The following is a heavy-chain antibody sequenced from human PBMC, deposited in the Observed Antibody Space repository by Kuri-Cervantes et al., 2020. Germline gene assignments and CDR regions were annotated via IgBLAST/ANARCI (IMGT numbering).Heavy chain of an antibody. CDR1: GYSFTSYW. CDR3: ARRNTVVRGAITYMDV. D-gene: IGHD3-10*01. V-gene: IGHV5-51*01. Sequence: KVSCKGSGYSFTSYWIGWVRQMPGKGLEWMGIIYPGDSDTRYSPSFQGQVTISADKSSSTAYLQWRSLKASDTAMYYCARRNTVVRGAITYMDVWGKGTTVTVSS. CDR2: IYPGDSDT. J-gene: IGHJ6*03.